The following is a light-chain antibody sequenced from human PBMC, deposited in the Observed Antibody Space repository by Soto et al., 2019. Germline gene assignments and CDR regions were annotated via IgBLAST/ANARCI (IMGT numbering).Light chain of an antibody. CDR2: GAT. CDR1: QSVNTN. CDR3: QQHSTWPLT. J-gene: IGKJ4*01. V-gene: IGKV3-15*01. Sequence: EIVLTQSPATLSVSPGERATLSCRASQSVNTNLAWYQQRPGQPPRRLIYGATTRSSGIPARFSGSGSGTEFTLTISSLQSEDFAVYYCQQHSTWPLTFGGGTKVEIK.